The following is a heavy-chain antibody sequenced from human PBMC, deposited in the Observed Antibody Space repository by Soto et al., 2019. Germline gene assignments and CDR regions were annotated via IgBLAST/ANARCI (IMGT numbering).Heavy chain of an antibody. CDR1: GFNLGSYW. V-gene: IGHV3-74*01. J-gene: IGHJ4*02. D-gene: IGHD3-9*01. CDR2: INDYGTTI. Sequence: PGGSLRLSCAASGFNLGSYWIHWVRQAPGKGLVWVSRINDYGTTINYAESVEGRFTISRDDAKSEVYLQMNNLRAEDTAVYYCARGGLGPFDYWGQGALVTVSS. CDR3: ARGGLGPFDY.